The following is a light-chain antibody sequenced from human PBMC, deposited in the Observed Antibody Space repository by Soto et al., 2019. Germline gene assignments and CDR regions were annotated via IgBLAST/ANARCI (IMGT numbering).Light chain of an antibody. CDR3: QSYDSSLSGSV. CDR2: GNN. CDR1: SSNFGAGYD. J-gene: IGLJ1*01. Sequence: QSVLTQPPSVSGAPGQRVTISCTGSSSNFGAGYDVHWYQQLPGTAPKLLIYGNNNRPSGVPDRFSGSKSGTSASLAITGLQAEDEAEYYCQSYDSSLSGSVFGTGTKVTVL. V-gene: IGLV1-40*01.